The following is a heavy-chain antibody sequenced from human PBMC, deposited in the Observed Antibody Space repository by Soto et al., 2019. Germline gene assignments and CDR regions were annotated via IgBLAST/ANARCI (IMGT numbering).Heavy chain of an antibody. D-gene: IGHD6-6*01. J-gene: IGHJ6*03. Sequence: PGGSLRLSCAASGFTVSSNYMSWVRQAPGKGLEWVSVIYSGGSTYYADSVKGRFTISRHNSKNTLYLQMNSLRAEDTAVYYCARGVEAARPVSYSYMDVWGKGTTVTVSS. V-gene: IGHV3-53*04. CDR1: GFTVSSNY. CDR3: ARGVEAARPVSYSYMDV. CDR2: IYSGGST.